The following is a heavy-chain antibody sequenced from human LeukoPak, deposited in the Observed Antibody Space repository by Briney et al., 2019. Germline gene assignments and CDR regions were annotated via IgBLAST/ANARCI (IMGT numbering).Heavy chain of an antibody. Sequence: SQTLSLTCTVSGGSISSGGYYWSWIRQHPGKGLEWIGYIYYSGSTCYNLSLKSRVTISVDTSKNQFSLKLSSVTAADTAVYYCARENYTARGAFDIWGQGTMVTVSS. CDR1: GGSISSGGYY. J-gene: IGHJ3*02. CDR2: IYYSGST. V-gene: IGHV4-31*03. CDR3: ARENYTARGAFDI. D-gene: IGHD3-3*01.